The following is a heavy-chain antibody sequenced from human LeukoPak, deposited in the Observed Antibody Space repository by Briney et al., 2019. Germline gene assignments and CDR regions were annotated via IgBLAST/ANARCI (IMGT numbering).Heavy chain of an antibody. CDR2: IRYDGSNK. J-gene: IGHJ3*02. D-gene: IGHD5-18*01. CDR1: GFIFSTYG. Sequence: GGSLRLSCAASGFIFSTYGMYWVRQAPGKGLEWVAFIRYDGSNKYYADSVKGRFTISRDNSKNTLYLQMNSLRAEDTAVYYCAKSSYSYGFGTRNDDAFDIWGQGTMVTVSS. V-gene: IGHV3-30*02. CDR3: AKSSYSYGFGTRNDDAFDI.